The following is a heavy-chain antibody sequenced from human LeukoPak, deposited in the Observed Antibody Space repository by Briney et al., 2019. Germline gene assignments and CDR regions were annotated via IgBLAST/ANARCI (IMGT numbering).Heavy chain of an antibody. V-gene: IGHV4-30-4*01. CDR1: GGSISSGDYY. CDR3: ARGSYYYGSGSYFEDY. J-gene: IGHJ4*02. D-gene: IGHD3-10*01. Sequence: SETLSLTCTVSGGSISSGDYYWSWIRQPPGKGLEWIGYIYYSGSTYYNPSLKSRVTISVDTSKNQFSLKLSSVTAADTAVYYCARGSYYYGSGSYFEDYWGQGTLVTVSS. CDR2: IYYSGST.